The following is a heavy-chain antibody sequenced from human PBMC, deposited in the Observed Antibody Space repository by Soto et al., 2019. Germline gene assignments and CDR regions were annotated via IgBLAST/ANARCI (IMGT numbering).Heavy chain of an antibody. CDR2: IWYDGSNK. CDR1: GFTFSSYG. V-gene: IGHV3-33*01. J-gene: IGHJ6*02. CDR3: ARDDYGVDV. Sequence: QVQLVESGGGVVQPGRSLRLSCVASGFTFSSYGMHWVRQAPGKGLEWVAVIWYDGSNKYYADSVKGRFTISRDNSKNTLHLQMNSLRAEDTAVYYCARDDYGVDVWGQGTTVIVSS.